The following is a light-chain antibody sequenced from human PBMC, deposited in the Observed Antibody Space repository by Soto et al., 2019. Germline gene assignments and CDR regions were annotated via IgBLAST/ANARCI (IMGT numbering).Light chain of an antibody. CDR2: HAS. J-gene: IGKJ4*01. CDR1: QSIGTR. Sequence: DILLTQSPVSLSLSAGDRATISCRASQSIGTRLAWYQQKPGQAPKLLIYHASNMDTGIPARFSGSGSGTDFTLTISSLEPEDFAIYYCQQPDGWTRTFGRGTKVEVK. CDR3: QQPDGWTRT. V-gene: IGKV3-11*01.